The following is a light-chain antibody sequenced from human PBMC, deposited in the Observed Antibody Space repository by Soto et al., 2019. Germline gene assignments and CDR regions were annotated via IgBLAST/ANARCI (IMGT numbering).Light chain of an antibody. CDR3: QQYGRSPPEEIT. J-gene: IGKJ4*01. CDR2: GTS. V-gene: IGKV3-20*01. CDR1: QSVRSSY. Sequence: EIVLTQSPGTLSLSPGERATLSCRASQSVRSSYLAWYQQKSGQAPRLLIFGTSSRATGIPDRFSGSGSGTDFTLTISRLEPEDFAVYYCQQYGRSPPEEITFGGGTKVEIK.